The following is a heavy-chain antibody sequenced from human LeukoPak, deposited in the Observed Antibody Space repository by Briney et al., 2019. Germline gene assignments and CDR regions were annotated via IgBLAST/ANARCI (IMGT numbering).Heavy chain of an antibody. CDR1: GFTFRNYA. CDR3: AKDQVRSGSPYYFDY. Sequence: GGSLRLPCAASGFTFRNYAVSWVRQAPGKGLEWVSAISGSGGSTYYADSVKGRFTISRDNSKNTLYLQMNSLRAEDTAVYYCAKDQVRSGSPYYFDYWGQGTLVTVSS. J-gene: IGHJ4*02. V-gene: IGHV3-23*01. D-gene: IGHD1-26*01. CDR2: ISGSGGST.